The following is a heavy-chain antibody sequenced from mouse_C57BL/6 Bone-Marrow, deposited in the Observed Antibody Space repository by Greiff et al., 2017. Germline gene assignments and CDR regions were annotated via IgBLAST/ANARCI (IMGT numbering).Heavy chain of an antibody. D-gene: IGHD1-1*01. V-gene: IGHV1-39*01. CDR3: ARTVSTTVVALSDYAMDY. CDR2: INPNYGTT. J-gene: IGHJ4*01. CDR1: GYSFTDYN. Sequence: EVKLMESGPELVKPGASVKISCKASGYSFTDYNMNWVKQSNGKSLEWIGVINPNYGTTSYNQKFKGKATLTVDQSSSTAYMQLNSLTSEDSAVYYCARTVSTTVVALSDYAMDYWGQGTSVTVSS.